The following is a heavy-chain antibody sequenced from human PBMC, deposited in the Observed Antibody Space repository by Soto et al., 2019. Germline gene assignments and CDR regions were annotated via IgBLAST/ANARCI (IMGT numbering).Heavy chain of an antibody. CDR3: VSDGSSGWNFDS. CDR1: GFTFSRYW. Sequence: PGGSLRLSCEASGFTFSRYWMSWIRQAPGKGLEWVANVKQDGSQSYLVDSVKGRFTMSRDNAKNSLFLQMDSLRAEDTAVYYCVSDGSSGWNFDSWGQGTLVTVSS. J-gene: IGHJ4*02. CDR2: VKQDGSQS. V-gene: IGHV3-7*01. D-gene: IGHD6-19*01.